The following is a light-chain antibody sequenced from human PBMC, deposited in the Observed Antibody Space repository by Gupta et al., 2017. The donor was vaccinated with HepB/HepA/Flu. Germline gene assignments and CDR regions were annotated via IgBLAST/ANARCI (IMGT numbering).Light chain of an antibody. J-gene: IGKJ1*01. V-gene: IGKV1-5*03. CDR1: QSISIW. Sequence: IQMTQSPSTLSASVGDRVTITCRASQSISIWLAWYQQKPGKAPKLLIYKASSLESGVPSRFSGRGSGTEFTLTISSLQPDDFATYYCKQYNSYSKTFGQGTKVEIK. CDR2: KAS. CDR3: KQYNSYSKT.